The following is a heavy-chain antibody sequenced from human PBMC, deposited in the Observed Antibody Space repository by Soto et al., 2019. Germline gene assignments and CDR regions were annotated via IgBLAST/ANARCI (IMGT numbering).Heavy chain of an antibody. J-gene: IGHJ4*02. CDR1: GSIFSGYG. CDR3: ARDGIGGTVFRGFCDY. CDR2: IWYDGSNK. D-gene: IGHD1-7*01. V-gene: IGHV3-33*01. Sequence: ESVGGVVQPGGSLRLSCVASGSIFSGYGMHWVRQAPGKGLEWVAVIWYDGSNKYYADSVKCRFTISRDNYKNMLYLQMDSLRAEDTAVYYCARDGIGGTVFRGFCDYWGQVTLVTVSS.